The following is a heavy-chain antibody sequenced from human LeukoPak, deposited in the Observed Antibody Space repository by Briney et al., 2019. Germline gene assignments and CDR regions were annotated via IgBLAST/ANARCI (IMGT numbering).Heavy chain of an antibody. CDR2: ISYDGSNK. D-gene: IGHD2-21*02. Sequence: GGSLRLSCAASGFTFSSYAMHWVRQAPGKGLEWVAVISYDGSNKYYADSVKGRFTISRDNAKNTLYLQMNSLKDDDTAVYYCAREDCSGVCSSRLDSWGQGTLVTVSS. CDR3: AREDCSGVCSSRLDS. V-gene: IGHV3-30*04. J-gene: IGHJ4*02. CDR1: GFTFSSYA.